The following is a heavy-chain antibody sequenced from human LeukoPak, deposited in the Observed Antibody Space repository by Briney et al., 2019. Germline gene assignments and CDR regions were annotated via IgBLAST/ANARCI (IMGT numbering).Heavy chain of an antibody. CDR2: FDPEDGET. CDR3: ARGGSYCSSTSCYQSEDY. CDR1: GYTLTELS. V-gene: IGHV1-24*01. D-gene: IGHD2-2*01. J-gene: IGHJ4*02. Sequence: ASVKVSCKVSGYTLTELSMHWVRQAPGKGLEWMGGFDPEDGETIYAQKFQGRVTMTEDTSTDTAYMELSSLRSDDTAVYYCARGGSYCSSTSCYQSEDYWGQGTLVTVSS.